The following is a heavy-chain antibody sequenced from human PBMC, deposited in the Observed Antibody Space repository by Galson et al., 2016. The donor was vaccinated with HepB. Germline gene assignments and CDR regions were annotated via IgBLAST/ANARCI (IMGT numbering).Heavy chain of an antibody. D-gene: IGHD2-2*01. J-gene: IGHJ6*02. CDR3: ARGRPYCSSTSCYPTYYYYYGMDV. Sequence: SLRLSCAASGVSFSGYGMNWVRQAPGKGLEWVSSISSSSSYINYADSVKGRFTISRDDAENSLYLQMNSLRAEDTAVYYCARGRPYCSSTSCYPTYYYYYGMDVWGQGTTVTVSS. V-gene: IGHV3-21*01. CDR2: ISSSSSYI. CDR1: GVSFSGYG.